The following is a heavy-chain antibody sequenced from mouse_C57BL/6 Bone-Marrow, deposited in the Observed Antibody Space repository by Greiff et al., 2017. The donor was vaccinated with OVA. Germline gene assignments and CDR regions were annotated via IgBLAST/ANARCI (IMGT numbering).Heavy chain of an antibody. CDR1: GYTFTDYE. CDR2: IDPETGGT. D-gene: IGHD2-1*01. V-gene: IGHV1-15*01. J-gene: IGHJ1*03. CDR3: TISYGNYVYWYFDV. Sequence: QVQLQQSGAELVRPGASVTLSCKASGYTFTDYEMHWVKQTPVHGLEWIGAIDPETGGTAYNQKFKGKAILTADKSSSTAYMELRSLTSEDSAVYFCTISYGNYVYWYFDVWGTGTTVTVSS.